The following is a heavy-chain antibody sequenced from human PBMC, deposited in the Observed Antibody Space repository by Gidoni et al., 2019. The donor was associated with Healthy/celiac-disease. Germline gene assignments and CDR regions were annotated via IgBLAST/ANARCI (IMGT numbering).Heavy chain of an antibody. J-gene: IGHJ4*02. CDR3: ARGKGSYYDSRGYYSPKELDY. CDR1: GFTFIDHY. CDR2: TRNKANSYTT. Sequence: EVPLVESGGGLVQPGGSLRLSCAASGFTFIDHYLAWFRQGPGKGLEWVGRTRNKANSYTTEYDESVKGRFTISRDDSKNSMYMQMNSLKTEETAVYYCARGKGSYYDSRGYYSPKELDYWGQGTLVTVSS. D-gene: IGHD3-22*01. V-gene: IGHV3-72*01.